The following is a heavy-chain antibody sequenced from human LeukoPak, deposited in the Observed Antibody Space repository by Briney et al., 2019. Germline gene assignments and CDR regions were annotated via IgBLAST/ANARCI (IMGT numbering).Heavy chain of an antibody. V-gene: IGHV5-51*01. J-gene: IGHJ3*02. CDR1: GYSFTSYW. CDR2: IYPGDSDT. CDR3: ATNTMFRGIHAFDI. Sequence: GESLKISCKGSGYSFTSYWIGWVRQMPGKGLEWMGIIYPGDSDTRYSPSFQGQVTISADKSISTAYLQGSSLKASDSAMYYCATNTMFRGIHAFDIWGQGTMVTVSS. D-gene: IGHD3-10*01.